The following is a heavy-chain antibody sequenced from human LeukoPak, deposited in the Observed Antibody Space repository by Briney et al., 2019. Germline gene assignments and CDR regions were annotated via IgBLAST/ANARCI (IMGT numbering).Heavy chain of an antibody. CDR3: ARAGLGWYSSGWYKNWFDP. J-gene: IGHJ5*02. CDR2: IYYSGST. CDR1: GGSISSSSYY. D-gene: IGHD6-19*01. V-gene: IGHV4-39*01. Sequence: SETLSLTCTVSGGSISSSSYYWGWIRQPPGKGLEWIGSIYYSGSTYYNPSLKSRVTISVDTSKNQFSLKLSSVTAADTAVYYCARAGLGWYSSGWYKNWFDPWGQGTLVTVSS.